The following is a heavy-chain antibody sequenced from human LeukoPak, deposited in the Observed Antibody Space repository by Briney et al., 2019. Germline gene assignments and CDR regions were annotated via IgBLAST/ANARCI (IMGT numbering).Heavy chain of an antibody. D-gene: IGHD3-9*01. CDR2: MNPNSGNT. CDR1: GYTFTSYD. V-gene: IGHV1-8*01. J-gene: IGHJ4*02. CDR3: ARDYDILTGYLAFDY. Sequence: ASVKVSCKASGYTFTSYDINWVRQATGQGLEWMGWMNPNSGNTGYAQKFQGRVTMTRNTSISTAYMELSRLRSDDTAVYYCARDYDILTGYLAFDYWGQGTLVTVSS.